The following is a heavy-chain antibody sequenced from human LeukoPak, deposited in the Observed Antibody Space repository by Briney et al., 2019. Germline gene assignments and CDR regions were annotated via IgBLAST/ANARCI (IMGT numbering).Heavy chain of an antibody. CDR2: ISAYNGNT. Sequence: GASVKVSCKASGYTFTSYGISWVRQAPGQGLEWMGWISAYNGNTNYSQKLQVRVAMTTDTSTSTAYMELRSLRSGNTAVYYYARDSCSSTSCYSITINDAFDIWGQGTMVTVSS. J-gene: IGHJ3*02. D-gene: IGHD2-2*01. CDR1: GYTFTSYG. CDR3: ARDSCSSTSCYSITINDAFDI. V-gene: IGHV1-18*01.